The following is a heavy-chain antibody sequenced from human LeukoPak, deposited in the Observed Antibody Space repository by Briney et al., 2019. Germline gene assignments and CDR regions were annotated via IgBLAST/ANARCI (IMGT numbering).Heavy chain of an antibody. Sequence: GGSLRLSCSASGFTFTSHVMHWVRQAPGKGLQYVSGISMNVQTTYYAGSVKGRFTISRDSSKNTVYLQMDSLTAEDTAVYYCVREGLERRTNFDYWGQGTLVSVS. V-gene: IGHV3-64D*06. CDR2: ISMNVQTT. D-gene: IGHD1-1*01. CDR1: GFTFTSHV. CDR3: VREGLERRTNFDY. J-gene: IGHJ4*02.